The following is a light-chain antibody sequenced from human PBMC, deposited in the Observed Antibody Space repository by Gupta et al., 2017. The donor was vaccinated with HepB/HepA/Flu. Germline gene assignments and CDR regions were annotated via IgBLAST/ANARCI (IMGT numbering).Light chain of an antibody. Sequence: EIVLTQSPGTLSLSPGERATLSCRASQSVSSSYLAWYQQKPGQAPRLIIYGASSRATGIPDRFSGSGSVXDFTLTXRRRVNEDFAVYYVQQSCSSMTSGXGTKVEIK. CDR1: QSVSSSY. V-gene: IGKV3-20*01. CDR2: GAS. CDR3: QQSCSSMT. J-gene: IGKJ1*01.